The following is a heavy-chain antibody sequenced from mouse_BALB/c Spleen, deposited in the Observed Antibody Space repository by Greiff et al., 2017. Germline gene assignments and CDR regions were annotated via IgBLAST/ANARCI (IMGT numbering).Heavy chain of an antibody. CDR3: ARLSPYYYAMDY. CDR1: GFTFSSYY. CDR2: INSNGGST. J-gene: IGHJ4*01. V-gene: IGHV5-6-2*01. Sequence: EVNVVESGGGLVKLGGSLKLSCAASGFTFSSYYMSWVRQTPEKRLELVAAINSNGGSTYYPDTVKGRFTISRDNAKNTLYLQMSSLKSEDTAMYYCARLSPYYYAMDYWGQGTSVTVSS.